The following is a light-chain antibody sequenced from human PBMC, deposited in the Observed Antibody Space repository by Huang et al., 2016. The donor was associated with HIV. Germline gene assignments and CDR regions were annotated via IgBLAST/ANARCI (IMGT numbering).Light chain of an antibody. CDR1: QSVGVY. J-gene: IGKJ4*01. Sequence: EIVLTQSPATLSLSPGDRATLSCRASQSVGVYLAWYQQKPGQALRLLIFEASNRATGIPDRCSGRGSGTDFTLTIDSLQPDDFAIYYCQQRTKWPPVLTFGGGTRVEIK. CDR2: EAS. V-gene: IGKV3-11*01. CDR3: QQRTKWPPVLT.